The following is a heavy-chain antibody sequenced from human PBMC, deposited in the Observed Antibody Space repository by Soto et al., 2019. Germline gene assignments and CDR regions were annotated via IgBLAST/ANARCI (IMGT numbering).Heavy chain of an antibody. J-gene: IGHJ6*02. V-gene: IGHV4-59*01. CDR2: IYYSGST. D-gene: IGHD5-12*01. CDR3: ARGGSVSGLYYYYYYGMDV. Sequence: PSETLSLTCTVSGGSISSYYWSWIRQPPGKGLEWIGYIYYSGSTNYNPSLKSRVTISVDTSKNQFSLKLSSVTAADTAVYYCARGGSVSGLYYYYYYGMDVWGQGTTVTVSS. CDR1: GGSISSYY.